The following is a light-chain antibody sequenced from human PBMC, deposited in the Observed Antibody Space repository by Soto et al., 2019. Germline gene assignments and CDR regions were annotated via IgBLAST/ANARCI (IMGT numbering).Light chain of an antibody. Sequence: EIVMTQSPATLSLSPWERATLSCRASQSVSSYLAWYQQKPGQAPRLLIYEASNRATGIPARFSGSGSGTDFTRTISNLEPEDFAVYYCQQRSNWPLTFGGGTKVDIK. CDR2: EAS. J-gene: IGKJ4*01. CDR1: QSVSSY. CDR3: QQRSNWPLT. V-gene: IGKV3-11*01.